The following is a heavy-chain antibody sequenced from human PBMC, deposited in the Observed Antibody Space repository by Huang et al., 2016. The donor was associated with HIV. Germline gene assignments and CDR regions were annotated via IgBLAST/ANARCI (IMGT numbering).Heavy chain of an antibody. CDR2: MYYSGST. CDR1: GGSISSHY. CDR3: ARDEYVWGSYRDAFDI. J-gene: IGHJ3*02. V-gene: IGHV4-59*11. Sequence: QVQLQESGPGLVKPSETLSLTCTVSGGSISSHYWSWIRQPPGKGLEWIGRMYYSGSTKYNPSLKSRVTISLDTSKKQRSLKLSSVTAADTAVYYCARDEYVWGSYRDAFDIWGQGTMVTVSS. D-gene: IGHD3-16*02.